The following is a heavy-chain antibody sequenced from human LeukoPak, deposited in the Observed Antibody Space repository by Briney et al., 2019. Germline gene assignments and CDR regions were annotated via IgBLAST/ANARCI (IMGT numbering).Heavy chain of an antibody. CDR3: ARVAAAAGTFYFDY. D-gene: IGHD6-13*01. J-gene: IGHJ4*02. CDR1: GGTFSSYA. Sequence: SVKLSCKATGGTFSSYAISWVRQAPGQGLEWMGRIIPILGIANYAQKFQGRVTITADKSTSTAYMELSSLRSEDTAVYYCARVAAAAGTFYFDYWGQGTLVTVSS. V-gene: IGHV1-69*04. CDR2: IIPILGIA.